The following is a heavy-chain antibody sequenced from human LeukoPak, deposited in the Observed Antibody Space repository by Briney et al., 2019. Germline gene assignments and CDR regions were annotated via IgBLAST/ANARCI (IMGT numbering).Heavy chain of an antibody. CDR2: ISGTGGST. D-gene: IGHD2-21*02. J-gene: IGHJ4*02. V-gene: IGHV3-23*01. CDR1: GFTISSYA. CDR3: AKDSNDSLGANCGGDCYLFDY. Sequence: PGVSLRLSCAASGFTISSYAMRWVRPAPGKGLEWVSAISGTGGSTYYADSVKGRFTISRDNSKNTLYLQMNSLRAEDTAVYYCAKDSNDSLGANCGGDCYLFDYWGQGTLVTVSS.